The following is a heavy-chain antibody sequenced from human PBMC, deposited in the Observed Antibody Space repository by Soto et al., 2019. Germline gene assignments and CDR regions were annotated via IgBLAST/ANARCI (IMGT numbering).Heavy chain of an antibody. CDR3: ARYSGSYWHYLDF. D-gene: IGHD1-26*01. V-gene: IGHV5-51*01. CDR2: IYPGDSDT. J-gene: IGHJ4*02. Sequence: PGESLKISCNGSGYSFASHWVAWVRQMPEKGLEWIGTIYPGDSDTKYSSAFRGHVTISADMSVSTAYLQWRSLEATDSAIYYCARYSGSYWHYLDFWGQGTLVTVSS. CDR1: GYSFASHW.